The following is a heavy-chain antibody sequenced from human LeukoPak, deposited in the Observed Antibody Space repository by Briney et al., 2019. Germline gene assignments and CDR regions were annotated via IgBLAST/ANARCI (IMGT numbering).Heavy chain of an antibody. J-gene: IGHJ6*03. CDR2: ISYDGSNK. Sequence: GGSLRLSCAASGFTFSSYGMHWVRQAPGKGLEWVAVISYDGSNKYYADSVKGRFTISRDNSKNTLYLQMNSLRAEDTAVYYCARVRSGYPRYMDVWGKGTTVTITS. CDR3: ARVRSGYPRYMDV. V-gene: IGHV3-30*03. CDR1: GFTFSSYG. D-gene: IGHD5-12*01.